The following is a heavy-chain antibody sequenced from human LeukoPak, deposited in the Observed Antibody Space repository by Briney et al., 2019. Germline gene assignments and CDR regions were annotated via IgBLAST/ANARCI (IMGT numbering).Heavy chain of an antibody. D-gene: IGHD3-10*01. CDR2: RKEDGREK. J-gene: IGHJ4*02. CDR1: GFTFSRYW. CDR3: ALTPDYYGSGSFDY. V-gene: IGHV3-7*01. Sequence: GGSLRLSCAASGFTFSRYWKSWARQAPGKGLEWGAERKEDGREKYYVDSVKGRFTISRDNAKNSLFLQMISLRAEDTAVYYCALTPDYYGSGSFDYWGQGTLVTVSS.